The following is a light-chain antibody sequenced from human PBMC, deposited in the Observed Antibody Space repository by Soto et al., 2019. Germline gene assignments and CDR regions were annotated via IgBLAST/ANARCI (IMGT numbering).Light chain of an antibody. V-gene: IGKV1-5*01. J-gene: IGKJ5*01. CDR1: QTISRW. CDR2: DAS. Sequence: DIQRPQNPWALSGSEKIGVTITCRASQTISRWLAWYQQKPGRAPKRLIYDASSLESGVPSRVSGSGSETEFAHTISRLRPDDFATHFSHSRAFAQGTRLEIK. CDR3: HSRA.